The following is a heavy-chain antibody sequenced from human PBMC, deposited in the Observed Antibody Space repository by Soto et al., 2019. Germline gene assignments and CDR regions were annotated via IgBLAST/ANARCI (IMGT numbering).Heavy chain of an antibody. D-gene: IGHD3-10*01. Sequence: EVQLVESGGDLVKPGGSLRLSCAASGFTFSSYSMNRVRQAPGKGLEWVSSISSGSSYIYYADSVKGRFTISRDNAKNSLYLQMNSLRAEDTAVYYCARSSGGSGKLWNYYRMDVWGQGTTVTVSS. CDR2: ISSGSSYI. V-gene: IGHV3-21*06. CDR3: ARSSGGSGKLWNYYRMDV. J-gene: IGHJ6*02. CDR1: GFTFSSYS.